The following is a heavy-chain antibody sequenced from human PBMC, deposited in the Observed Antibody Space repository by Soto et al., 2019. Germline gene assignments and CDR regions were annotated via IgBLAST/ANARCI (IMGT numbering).Heavy chain of an antibody. D-gene: IGHD1-26*01. CDR1: GFTFSNAW. Sequence: GGSLRLSCAASGFTFSNAWMSWVRQAPGKGLEWVGRIKSKTDGGTTDYAAPVKGRFTISRDDSKNTLYLQMNSLKTEDTAVYYCTTDPLSTSIVGASPWGQGTQVTVSS. CDR2: IKSKTDGGTT. V-gene: IGHV3-15*01. CDR3: TTDPLSTSIVGASP. J-gene: IGHJ5*02.